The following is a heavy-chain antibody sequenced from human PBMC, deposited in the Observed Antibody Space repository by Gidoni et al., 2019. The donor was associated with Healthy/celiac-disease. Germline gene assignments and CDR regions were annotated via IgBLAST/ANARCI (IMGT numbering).Heavy chain of an antibody. CDR2: ISSSSSYI. Sequence: EVQLVESGGGLVKPGGSLRLSCAASGFTFSSYSMNWVRQAPGKGLEWVSSISSSSSYIYYADSVKGRFTISRDNAKNSLYLQMNSLRAEDTAVYYCAREERSSGWRYYYGMDVWGQGTTVTVSS. CDR1: GFTFSSYS. D-gene: IGHD6-19*01. CDR3: AREERSSGWRYYYGMDV. V-gene: IGHV3-21*01. J-gene: IGHJ6*02.